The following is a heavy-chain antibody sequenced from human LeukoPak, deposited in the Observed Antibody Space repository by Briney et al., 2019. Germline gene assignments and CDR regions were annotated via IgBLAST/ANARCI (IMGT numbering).Heavy chain of an antibody. CDR2: IWNDGSDK. V-gene: IGHV3-33*06. Sequence: GGSLRLSCATSGFIFSHYAMHWVRQAPGKGLEWVAVIWNDGSDKYYGDSEKGRFTISRDNSKKTVYLQMSSLRVEDTAVYYCAKDAERGFDFSNSLQSWGQGTLVTVSS. D-gene: IGHD4-11*01. CDR1: GFIFSHYA. CDR3: AKDAERGFDFSNSLQS. J-gene: IGHJ4*02.